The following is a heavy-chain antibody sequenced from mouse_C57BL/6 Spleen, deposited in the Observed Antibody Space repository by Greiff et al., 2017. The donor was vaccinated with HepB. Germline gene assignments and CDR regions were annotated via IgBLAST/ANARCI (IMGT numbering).Heavy chain of an antibody. CDR1: GYTFTSYW. CDR3: ARSRLISTTVVALDAMDY. J-gene: IGHJ4*01. V-gene: IGHV1-52*01. D-gene: IGHD1-1*01. Sequence: QVQLQQPGAELVRPGSSVKLSCKASGYTFTSYWMHWVKQRPIQGLEWIGNIDPSDSETHYNQKFKDKATLTVDKSSSTAYMQLSSLTSEDSAVYYCARSRLISTTVVALDAMDYWGQGTSVTVSS. CDR2: IDPSDSET.